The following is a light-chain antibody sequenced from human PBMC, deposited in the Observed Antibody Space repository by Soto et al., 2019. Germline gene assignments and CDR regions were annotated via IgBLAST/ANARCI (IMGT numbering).Light chain of an antibody. CDR3: QQYGNSPIT. Sequence: EIVLTQSPGTLSLSPGETAIVSCRASQSLANSRLAWYQQKPGQAPRLLIYDVSSRATGIPDRFSGSGSGTDFTLSISRLEPEDFEVYYCQQYGNSPITFGQGTRLDIK. CDR2: DVS. CDR1: QSLANSR. J-gene: IGKJ5*01. V-gene: IGKV3-20*01.